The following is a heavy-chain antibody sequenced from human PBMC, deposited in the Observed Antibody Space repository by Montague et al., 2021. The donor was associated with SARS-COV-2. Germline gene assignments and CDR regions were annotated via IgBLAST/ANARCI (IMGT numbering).Heavy chain of an antibody. Sequence: SETLSLTCAVYGESVSGYYWSWIRQPPGKGLEWIGEINHSGSTYYNPSLKSRVTISVDTSKNQFSLKLSSVTAADTAVYYCARQPVLLWFGELFRGGGMDVWGQGTTVTVSS. J-gene: IGHJ6*02. CDR2: INHSGST. D-gene: IGHD3-10*01. CDR1: GESVSGYY. V-gene: IGHV4-34*01. CDR3: ARQPVLLWFGELFRGGGMDV.